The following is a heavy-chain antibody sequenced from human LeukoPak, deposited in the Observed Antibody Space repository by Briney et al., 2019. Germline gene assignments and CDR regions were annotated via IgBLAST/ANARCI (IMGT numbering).Heavy chain of an antibody. V-gene: IGHV3-30*18. J-gene: IGHJ4*02. CDR2: ISFDGSKN. Sequence: GRSLRLSCAASGFTFSNFGMHWIRQAPGKGLEWVAVISFDGSKNDYADSVKGRFTISRDNSKNTLYLQMNSLRTEDTAVYYCAKRLSRYSYGFLPDYWGQGTLVTVSS. D-gene: IGHD5-18*01. CDR3: AKRLSRYSYGFLPDY. CDR1: GFTFSNFG.